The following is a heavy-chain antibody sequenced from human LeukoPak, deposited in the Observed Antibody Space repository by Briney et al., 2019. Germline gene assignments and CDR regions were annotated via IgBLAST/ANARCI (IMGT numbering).Heavy chain of an antibody. CDR2: TYYRSKWYN. V-gene: IGHV6-1*01. D-gene: IGHD3-16*01. J-gene: IGHJ6*02. CDR1: GDSVSSNSAA. CDR3: ARVEGGLSYGMDV. Sequence: SQTLSLTFAISGDSVSSNSAAWNWIRQSSSRGLEWLGRTYYRSKWYNDYAVSVKSRITINPDTSKNQFSLQLNSVTPEDTAVYYCARVEGGLSYGMDVWGQGTTVTVSS.